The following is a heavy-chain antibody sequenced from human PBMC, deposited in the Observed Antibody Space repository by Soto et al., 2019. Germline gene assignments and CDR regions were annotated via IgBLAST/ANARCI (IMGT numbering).Heavy chain of an antibody. CDR3: AKGEKGTLYYYYYYMDV. J-gene: IGHJ6*03. V-gene: IGHV3-30*18. Sequence: GGSLRLSCSASGFTFSTYAMPWVRQAPGKGLEWVAIISYDGSNKYYADSVKGRFTISRDNSKNTLYLQMNSLRAEDTAVYYCAKGEKGTLYYYYYYMDVWGKGTTVTVSS. CDR2: ISYDGSNK. CDR1: GFTFSTYA. D-gene: IGHD1-1*01.